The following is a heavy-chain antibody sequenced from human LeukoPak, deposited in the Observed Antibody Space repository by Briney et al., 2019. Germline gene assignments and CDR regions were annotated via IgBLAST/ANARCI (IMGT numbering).Heavy chain of an antibody. CDR1: GGSISSSHYY. Sequence: SETLSLTCTVSGGSISSSHYYWGWIRQPPGKGLEWIGTFYYSGTTYYNPSLESRVTISEDTSKNQFSLTLRSMTAADTAVYYCARQISDYYYYYIDVWGKGTTVTVSS. CDR3: ARQISDYYYYYIDV. J-gene: IGHJ6*03. V-gene: IGHV4-39*01. CDR2: FYYSGTT. D-gene: IGHD3-10*01.